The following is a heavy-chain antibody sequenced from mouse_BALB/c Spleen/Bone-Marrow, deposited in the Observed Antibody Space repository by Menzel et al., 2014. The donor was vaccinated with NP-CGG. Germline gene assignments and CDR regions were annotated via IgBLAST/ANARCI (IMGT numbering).Heavy chain of an antibody. V-gene: IGHV1-26*01. CDR3: ATDRYSEDYAMDY. CDR1: GYSFTDYY. D-gene: IGHD2-14*01. J-gene: IGHJ4*01. CDR2: INPYNGAT. Sequence: EVQLQQSGPELVKPGASVKISCKASGYSFTDYYMHWVKQSHVKSLEWIGRINPYNGATSYNQSFKDKASLTVDKSSTTAYMELHSLTSEDSAVYYCATDRYSEDYAMDYWGQGTSVTVSS.